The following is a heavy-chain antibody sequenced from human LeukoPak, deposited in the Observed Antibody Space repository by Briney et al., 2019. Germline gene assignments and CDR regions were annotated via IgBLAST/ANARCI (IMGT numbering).Heavy chain of an antibody. CDR3: ARDSQEFFQH. Sequence: GGSLRLSCAASGFTFDNYAIHWVRQAPGKGLEWVSLISGDGGSTYYADSMKGRFTISRDNSKNSLYLQMNSLRTEDTALYYCARDSQEFFQHWGQGTPVTVSS. CDR2: ISGDGGST. J-gene: IGHJ1*01. CDR1: GFTFDNYA. V-gene: IGHV3-43*02.